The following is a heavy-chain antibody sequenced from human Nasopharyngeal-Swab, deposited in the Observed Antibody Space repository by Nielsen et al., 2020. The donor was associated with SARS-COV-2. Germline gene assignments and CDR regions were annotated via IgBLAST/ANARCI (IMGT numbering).Heavy chain of an antibody. D-gene: IGHD5-12*01. CDR3: ASGHIVATPYYFDY. CDR1: GGSFSGYY. Sequence: SETLSLTCAVYGGSFSGYYWSWIRQPPGKGLEWIGEINHSGSTNYNPSLKSRVTISVDTSKNQFSLKLSSVTAADTAVYYRASGHIVATPYYFDYWGQGTLVTVSS. V-gene: IGHV4-34*01. CDR2: INHSGST. J-gene: IGHJ4*02.